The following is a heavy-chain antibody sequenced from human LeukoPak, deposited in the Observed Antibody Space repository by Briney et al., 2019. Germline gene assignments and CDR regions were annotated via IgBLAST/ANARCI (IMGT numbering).Heavy chain of an antibody. J-gene: IGHJ4*02. Sequence: GGSLRLSCVASGFTFSGYAMSWVRQSPGKGLEWVSMSVGTDSSYYADSVKGRLTISRDNSKNTLYLEMNSLRAEDTAVYYCAKSRVSRALFDYWGQGTLVTVSS. CDR2: MSVGTDSS. D-gene: IGHD2-2*01. CDR3: AKSRVSRALFDY. V-gene: IGHV3-23*01. CDR1: GFTFSGYA.